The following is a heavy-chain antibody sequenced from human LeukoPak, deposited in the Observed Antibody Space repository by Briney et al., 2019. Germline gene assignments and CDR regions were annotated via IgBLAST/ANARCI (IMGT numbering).Heavy chain of an antibody. CDR2: INHSGST. CDR3: ARPKWPYYMDV. V-gene: IGHV4-34*01. CDR1: GGSFSGYY. D-gene: IGHD2-8*01. J-gene: IGHJ6*03. Sequence: SETLSLTCAVYGGSFSGYYWSWIRQPPGKGLEWIGEINHSGSTNYNPSLKSRVTISVDTSKNQFSLKLSSVTAADTAVYYCARPKWPYYMDVWGKGTTVTVSS.